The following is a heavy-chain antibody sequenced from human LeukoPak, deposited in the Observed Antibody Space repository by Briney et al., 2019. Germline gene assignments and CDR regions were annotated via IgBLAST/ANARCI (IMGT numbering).Heavy chain of an antibody. V-gene: IGHV4-4*07. CDR1: GGSIGSYY. Sequence: PSETLSLTCTVSGGSIGSYYWSWIRQPAGKGLEWIGRIYTSGSTNYNPSLKSRVTMSVDTSKNQFSLKLSPVTAADTAVYYCARESIAVAGTFDYWGQGTLVTVSS. J-gene: IGHJ4*02. CDR3: ARESIAVAGTFDY. D-gene: IGHD6-19*01. CDR2: IYTSGST.